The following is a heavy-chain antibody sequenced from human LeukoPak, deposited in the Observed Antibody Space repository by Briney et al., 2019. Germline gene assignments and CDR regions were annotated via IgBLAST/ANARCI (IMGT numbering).Heavy chain of an antibody. Sequence: ASVKVSCKASGYTFTSYDINWVRQATGQGLEWMGWMNPNSGNTGYAQKFQGRVTITRNTSIRTAYMELSSLRSEDTAVYCCARQAFRGPDDYWGQGTLVTVSS. V-gene: IGHV1-8*03. CDR2: MNPNSGNT. D-gene: IGHD3-10*01. J-gene: IGHJ4*02. CDR3: ARQAFRGPDDY. CDR1: GYTFTSYD.